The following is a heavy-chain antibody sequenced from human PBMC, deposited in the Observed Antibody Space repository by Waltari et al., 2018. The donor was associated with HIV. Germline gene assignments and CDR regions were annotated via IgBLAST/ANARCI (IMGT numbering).Heavy chain of an antibody. CDR2: FSTRGST. D-gene: IGHD3-22*01. CDR3: AGDYYDNKVGY. Sequence: QVQLQESGPGLVKPSETLSLTCTVPGGSISRYSWSWIRQPAGKGLEWLGRFSTRGSTKYNPSLQSRVTMSIDTSKNQFSLKLSSVTAADTAVYYCAGDYYDNKVGYWGQGTLVTVSS. J-gene: IGHJ4*02. CDR1: GGSISRYS. V-gene: IGHV4-4*07.